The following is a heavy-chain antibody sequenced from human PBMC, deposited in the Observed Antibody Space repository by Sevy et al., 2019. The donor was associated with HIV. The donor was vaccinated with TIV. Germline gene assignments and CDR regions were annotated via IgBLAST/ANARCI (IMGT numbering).Heavy chain of an antibody. J-gene: IGHJ4*02. D-gene: IGHD3-3*01. Sequence: GGSLRLSCAASGFSFSNVAMTWVRQAPGKGLEWVSGIDDNGGNTFYTESVRGRFTISRDNSQNKLYLQMNSLRGEDTAVYYCAKGVLPFLEWFDFWGQGTLVTVSS. V-gene: IGHV3-23*01. CDR2: IDDNGGNT. CDR3: AKGVLPFLEWFDF. CDR1: GFSFSNVA.